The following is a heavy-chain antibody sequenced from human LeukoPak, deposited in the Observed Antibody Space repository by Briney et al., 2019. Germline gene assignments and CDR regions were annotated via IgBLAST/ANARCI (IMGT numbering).Heavy chain of an antibody. CDR3: GRSGIVATAIPF. Sequence: GGSLRLSCAASGFTFSTYWMSWVRQAPGKGLEWVANIKQDGSEKYYVDSVKGRFTISRDNAKNSLYLEMNSLRAEDTAVYYCGRSGIVATAIPFWGQGALVTVSS. CDR1: GFTFSTYW. V-gene: IGHV3-7*01. CDR2: IKQDGSEK. D-gene: IGHD5-12*01. J-gene: IGHJ4*02.